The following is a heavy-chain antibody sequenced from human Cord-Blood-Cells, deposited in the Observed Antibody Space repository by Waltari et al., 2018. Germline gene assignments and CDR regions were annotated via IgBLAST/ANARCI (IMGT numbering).Heavy chain of an antibody. Sequence: QVQLQQWCAGLLKPSETLSLTCAVYVGSFSGYYWSWIRQPPGKGLEWIGETNHSGSTNYNPSLKSRVTISVDTSKNQFSLKLSSVTAADTAVYYCAPTPPPYCSGGSCYPAWGQGTLVTVSS. V-gene: IGHV4-34*01. CDR2: TNHSGST. CDR1: VGSFSGYY. CDR3: APTPPPYCSGGSCYPA. D-gene: IGHD2-15*01. J-gene: IGHJ5*02.